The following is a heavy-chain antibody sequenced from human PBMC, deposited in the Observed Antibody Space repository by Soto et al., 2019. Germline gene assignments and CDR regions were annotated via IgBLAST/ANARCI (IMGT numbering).Heavy chain of an antibody. CDR1: GFTFSTYV. CDR3: ARVGGGIVVVPGANRGDY. J-gene: IGHJ4*02. D-gene: IGHD2-2*01. Sequence: EVQLVESGGGLVNPGGSLRLSCAASGFTFSTYVMNWVRQAPGKGLEWVSSITGSSRFIYYADSVKGRFTISRDNAEKSLHLQMNNLRAEDTAVYYCARVGGGIVVVPGANRGDYWGQGTLVTVSS. V-gene: IGHV3-21*01. CDR2: ITGSSRFI.